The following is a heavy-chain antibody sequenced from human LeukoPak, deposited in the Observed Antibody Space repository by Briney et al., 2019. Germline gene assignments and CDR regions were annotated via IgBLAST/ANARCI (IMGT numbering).Heavy chain of an antibody. D-gene: IGHD2-2*01. J-gene: IGHJ4*02. CDR2: IYTSGST. CDR3: AGGGYCSSTSCVPVDY. CDR1: GGSISSYY. Sequence: SETLSLTCTVSGGSISSYYWSWIRQPAGKGLEWIGRIYTSGSTNYNPSLKSRVTMSVDTSKNQFSLKLSSVTAADTAVYYCAGGGYCSSTSCVPVDYWGQGTLVTVSS. V-gene: IGHV4-4*07.